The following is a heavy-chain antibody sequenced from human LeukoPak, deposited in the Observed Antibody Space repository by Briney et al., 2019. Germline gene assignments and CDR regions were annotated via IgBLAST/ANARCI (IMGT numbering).Heavy chain of an antibody. CDR2: ISYTGNT. V-gene: IGHV4-59*08. Sequence: SETLSLTCAVSGGSITYYYWSWIRQPPGGGLEGIGYISYTGNTNYNPSLKSRLTISVDTSKNQFSLRLSSVTAADTAVYYCARHYYSSSDYFYFDYWGPGTLVTVSS. D-gene: IGHD3-22*01. CDR1: GGSITYYY. J-gene: IGHJ4*02. CDR3: ARHYYSSSDYFYFDY.